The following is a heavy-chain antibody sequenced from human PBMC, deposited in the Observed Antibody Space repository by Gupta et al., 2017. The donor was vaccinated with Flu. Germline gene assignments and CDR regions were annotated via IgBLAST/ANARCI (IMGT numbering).Heavy chain of an antibody. CDR2: VNHDSTGH. J-gene: IGHJ4*02. Sequence: QVQLVESGGGVVQPGVSLRLSCGASGFTCSDSGMPWVRQPPGKGLEWVANVNHDSTGHLYGEPVKGRFTISRDNSKNMVWLQMNSLSVEDTAVYYCAKDLSNTWSFDSWGKGTLVTVSS. V-gene: IGHV3-30*02. CDR1: GFTCSDSG. CDR3: AKDLSNTWSFDS.